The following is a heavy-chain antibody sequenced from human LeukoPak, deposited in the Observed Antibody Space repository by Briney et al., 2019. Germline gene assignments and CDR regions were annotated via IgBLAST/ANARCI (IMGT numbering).Heavy chain of an antibody. Sequence: SETLSLTCTVSGGSISSYYWSWIRQPPGKGLEWIGYIYYSGSTNYNPSLKSRVTISVDTSKNQFSLKLSSVTAADTAVYYCARAPPGYGDPPPHFDYWGQGTLVTVSS. D-gene: IGHD4-17*01. CDR2: IYYSGST. CDR3: ARAPPGYGDPPPHFDY. V-gene: IGHV4-59*08. J-gene: IGHJ4*02. CDR1: GGSISSYY.